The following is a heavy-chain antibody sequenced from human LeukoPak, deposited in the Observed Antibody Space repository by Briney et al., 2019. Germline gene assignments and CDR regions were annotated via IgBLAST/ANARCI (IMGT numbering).Heavy chain of an antibody. Sequence: SETLSLTCAVYGGSFSGYFWSWIRQPPGKGLEWIGSVYYSGNTYYNSSLRSRVTISVDTSKNQFSLKLSSVTAADTAIYYCTREYGFMTTVFHAFDIWGQGTMVTVSS. V-gene: IGHV4-34*01. CDR3: TREYGFMTTVFHAFDI. D-gene: IGHD4-17*01. J-gene: IGHJ3*02. CDR1: GGSFSGYF. CDR2: VYYSGNT.